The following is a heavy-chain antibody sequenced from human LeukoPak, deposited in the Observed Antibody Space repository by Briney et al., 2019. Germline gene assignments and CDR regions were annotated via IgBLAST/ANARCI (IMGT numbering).Heavy chain of an antibody. D-gene: IGHD6-13*01. CDR2: IYHSGST. J-gene: IGHJ5*02. CDR1: GGSISSGGYS. CDR3: ARVDSSSWYSAWFDP. V-gene: IGHV4-30-2*01. Sequence: SETLSLTCAVSGGSISSGGYSWSWIRQPPGKGLEWIGYIYHSGSTYYNPSLKSRVTISVDRSKNQFSLKLSSVTAADTAVYYCARVDSSSWYSAWFDPWGQGTLVTVSS.